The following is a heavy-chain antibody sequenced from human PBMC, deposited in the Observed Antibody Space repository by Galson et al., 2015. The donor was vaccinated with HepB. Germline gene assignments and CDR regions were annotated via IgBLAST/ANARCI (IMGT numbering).Heavy chain of an antibody. V-gene: IGHV3-21*01. Sequence: SLRLSCAASGFTFSSYSMNWVRQAPGKGLEWVSSISSSSSYIYYADSVKGRFTISRDNTKNSLYLQMNSLRAEDTAVYYCARDALNSSGSYYYGMDVWGQGTAVTVAS. CDR2: ISSSSSYI. D-gene: IGHD6-19*01. CDR3: ARDALNSSGSYYYGMDV. CDR1: GFTFSSYS. J-gene: IGHJ6*02.